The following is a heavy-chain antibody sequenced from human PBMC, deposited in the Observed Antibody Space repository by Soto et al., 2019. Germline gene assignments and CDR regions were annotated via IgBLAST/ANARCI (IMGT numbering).Heavy chain of an antibody. CDR1: GGSFSGYY. V-gene: IGHV4-34*01. D-gene: IGHD6-19*01. Sequence: SETLSLTCAVYGGSFSGYYWSWIRQPPGKGLEWIGEINHSGSTNYNPSLKSRVTISVDTSKNQFSLKLSSVTAADTAVYYCARGFVAVAVDDYWGQGTLVTVSS. J-gene: IGHJ4*02. CDR2: INHSGST. CDR3: ARGFVAVAVDDY.